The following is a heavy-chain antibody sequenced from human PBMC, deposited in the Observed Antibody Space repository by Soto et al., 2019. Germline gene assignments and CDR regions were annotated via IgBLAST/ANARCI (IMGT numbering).Heavy chain of an antibody. J-gene: IGHJ3*02. CDR3: GRARSLEAAAGPHPSWALDI. Sequence: PSQTLSLTCAISGDSVSSNSAAWNWIRQSPSRGLEWLGRTYYRSKWYNDYAVSVKSRITINPDTSTNQFSLQLNSVTPEDTAVYYCGRARSLEAAAGPHPSWALDIWGQGTMVTVS. CDR1: GDSVSSNSAA. D-gene: IGHD6-13*01. CDR2: TYYRSKWYN. V-gene: IGHV6-1*01.